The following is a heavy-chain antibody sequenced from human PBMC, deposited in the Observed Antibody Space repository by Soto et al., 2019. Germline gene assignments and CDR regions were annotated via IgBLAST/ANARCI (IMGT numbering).Heavy chain of an antibody. D-gene: IGHD6-19*01. J-gene: IGHJ4*02. V-gene: IGHV3-30*03. CDR3: ATVGSSGTFDY. CDR1: GFTFSSYG. Sequence: QVQLVESGGGVVQPGRSLRLSCAASGFTFSSYGMHWVRQAPGKGLEWVAVISYDGSNKYYADSVKGRFTSSRDNSKSTLYLHSNSLRAEDTAVYYCATVGSSGTFDYWGQGPLGTVSS. CDR2: ISYDGSNK.